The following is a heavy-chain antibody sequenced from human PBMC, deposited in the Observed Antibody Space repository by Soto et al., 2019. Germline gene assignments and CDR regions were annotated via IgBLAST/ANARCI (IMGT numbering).Heavy chain of an antibody. CDR1: GGYISTYY. Sequence: QVQLLESGPGLVKPSETLSLTCSVSGGYISTYYWSWIRQPPGKGLEWIGRIHASGNIDYNPSLMSRVTMTLETSKYLFPRRVTAVTAADTAGYCGARKTGCYFDFVGQVTL. J-gene: IGHJ4*02. CDR3: ARKTGCYFDF. V-gene: IGHV4-4*07. D-gene: IGHD7-27*01. CDR2: IHASGNI.